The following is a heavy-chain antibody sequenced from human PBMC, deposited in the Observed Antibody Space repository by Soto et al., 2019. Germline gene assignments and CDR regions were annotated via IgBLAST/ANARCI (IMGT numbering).Heavy chain of an antibody. CDR1: CGSISSGGYY. CDR3: ARIRFGELLLDY. CDR2: LYYSGST. Sequence: QVQLQESGPGLVKPSQTLSLTCTVSCGSISSGGYYWSWIRQHPGKGLEWIGYLYYSGSTYYNPSLKSRVTISVDTSKNQFSLKLSSVTAADTAVYYCARIRFGELLLDYWGQGTLVTVSS. J-gene: IGHJ4*02. V-gene: IGHV4-31*03. D-gene: IGHD3-10*01.